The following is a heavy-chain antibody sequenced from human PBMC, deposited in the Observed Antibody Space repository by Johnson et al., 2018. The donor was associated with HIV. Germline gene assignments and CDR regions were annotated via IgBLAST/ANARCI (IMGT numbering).Heavy chain of an antibody. D-gene: IGHD3-22*01. CDR2: IRYDGSNK. J-gene: IGHJ3*02. Sequence: HVQLVESGGGLVQRGGSLRLSCAASEFTFSSYGMHWVRQAPGKGLEWVAFIRYDGSNKYYADSVKGRFTISRDNSKNTLYLQINSLRAEDTAVYYCARPVPDYYDSSGGGCYTPGDIWGQGTMVTVSS. V-gene: IGHV3-30*02. CDR1: EFTFSSYG. CDR3: ARPVPDYYDSSGGGCYTPGDI.